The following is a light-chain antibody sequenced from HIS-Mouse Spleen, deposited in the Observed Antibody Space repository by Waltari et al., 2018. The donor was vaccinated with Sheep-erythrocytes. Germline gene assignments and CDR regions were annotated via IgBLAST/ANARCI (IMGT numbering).Light chain of an antibody. V-gene: IGLV2-14*03. CDR2: DVS. CDR1: SSDVGGYNY. Sequence: QSALTQPASVSGSPGQSIPISCTGTSSDVGGYNYVSWYQQHPVKAPKLMIFDVSTRPSGVSTRFSGSKSGNTASLTISGLQAEDEADYYCSSYTSSSTLVVFGGGTKLTVL. CDR3: SSYTSSSTLVV. J-gene: IGLJ2*01.